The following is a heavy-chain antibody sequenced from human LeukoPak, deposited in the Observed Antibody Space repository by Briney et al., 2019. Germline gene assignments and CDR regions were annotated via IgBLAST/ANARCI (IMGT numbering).Heavy chain of an antibody. CDR2: IYYSGST. CDR3: ARQSISGSSLSYFDY. J-gene: IGHJ4*02. D-gene: IGHD3-22*01. V-gene: IGHV4-59*08. Sequence: SETLSLTCTVSGGSISPYYWSWIRQPPGKGLEWIAYIYYSGSTNYNPSLKSRVTISVDMSKNQFSLKLSSVTAADTAVYYCARQSISGSSLSYFDYWGQGTLVNVSS. CDR1: GGSISPYY.